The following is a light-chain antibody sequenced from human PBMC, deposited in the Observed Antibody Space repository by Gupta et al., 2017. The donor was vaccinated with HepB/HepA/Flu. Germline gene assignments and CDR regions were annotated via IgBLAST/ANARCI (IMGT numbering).Light chain of an antibody. J-gene: IGKJ1*01. Sequence: IQMTQSPSTLSASVGDRVTITCRASQSSSDWLAWYQHTPGKVPNLLIYEASTLESGVPSRFSGRRSVTDFSLTIIGMKPADFATYYCCQDYTYPSTFGQGTKVEIK. CDR3: CQDYTYPST. CDR1: QSSSDW. V-gene: IGKV1-5*03. CDR2: EAS.